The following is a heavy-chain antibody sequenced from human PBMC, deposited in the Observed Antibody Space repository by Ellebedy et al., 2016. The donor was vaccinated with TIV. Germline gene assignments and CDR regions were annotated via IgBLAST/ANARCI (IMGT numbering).Heavy chain of an antibody. CDR3: ARYVGSGALFDY. V-gene: IGHV4-39*02. Sequence: MPSETLSLTCTVSGGSTSSSSYFCAWIRQPPGKGLEWIGSIYYSGSTYYNPSLKSRVTISVDTSKNHFSLRLSSVTAADTAVYYCARYVGSGALFDYWGQGTLVTVSS. CDR1: GGSTSSSSYF. J-gene: IGHJ4*02. D-gene: IGHD3-3*01. CDR2: IYYSGST.